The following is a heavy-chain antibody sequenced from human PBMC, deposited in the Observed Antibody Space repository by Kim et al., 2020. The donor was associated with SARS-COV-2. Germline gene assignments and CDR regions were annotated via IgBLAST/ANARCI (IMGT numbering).Heavy chain of an antibody. V-gene: IGHV3-30*18. Sequence: GGSLRLSCAASGFTFSSFGFHWVRQAPGKGLEWVAFISYDGSKPYYIDSVKGRFTTSRDNSKQEVYLQMSSLRAEDTAVYFCAKGLVVAGLLPYLDYWGQGALVTVS. CDR3: AKGLVVAGLLPYLDY. J-gene: IGHJ4*02. CDR1: GFTFSSFG. D-gene: IGHD2-21*01. CDR2: ISYDGSKP.